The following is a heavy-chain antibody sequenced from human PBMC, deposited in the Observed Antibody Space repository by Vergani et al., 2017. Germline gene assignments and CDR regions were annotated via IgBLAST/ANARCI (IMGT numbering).Heavy chain of an antibody. J-gene: IGHJ6*02. CDR2: IYYSGST. CDR1: GGSLSSYY. D-gene: IGHD4-11*01. V-gene: IGHV4-59*01. CDR3: ASNLYSNYYYYGMDV. Sequence: QVQLQESGPGLVKPSETLSLTCTVSGGSLSSYYWSWIRQPPGQGLEWIGYIYYSGSTNYNPSLKSRVTISVDTSKNQFSLKLSSVTAADTAVYYCASNLYSNYYYYGMDVWGQGTTVTVSS.